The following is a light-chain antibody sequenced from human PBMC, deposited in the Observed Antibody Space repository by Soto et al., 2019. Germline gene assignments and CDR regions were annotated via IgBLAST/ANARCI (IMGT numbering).Light chain of an antibody. V-gene: IGKV1-5*01. CDR1: QTINNW. Sequence: DIQMTQSPSTLSASVGDRVTITCRASQTINNWLAWYQHKPGKAPKLLIYDASSLQSGVPSRFSGSGSGTEFTLTISSLQPDDFATYYCKQYNSYWTFGQGTKVEIK. CDR2: DAS. CDR3: KQYNSYWT. J-gene: IGKJ1*01.